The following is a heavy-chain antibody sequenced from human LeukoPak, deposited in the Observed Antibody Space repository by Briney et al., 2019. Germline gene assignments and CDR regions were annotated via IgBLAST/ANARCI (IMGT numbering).Heavy chain of an antibody. Sequence: SETLSLTCAVSGYSISSGYYWGWILQPPGKGLEWIGSIYHSGSTYYNPSLKSRVTISVDTSKNQFSLKLSSVTAADTAMYYCARGYFDWLNWFDPWGQGTLVTVSS. D-gene: IGHD3-9*01. J-gene: IGHJ5*02. CDR1: GYSISSGYY. CDR2: IYHSGST. V-gene: IGHV4-38-2*01. CDR3: ARGYFDWLNWFDP.